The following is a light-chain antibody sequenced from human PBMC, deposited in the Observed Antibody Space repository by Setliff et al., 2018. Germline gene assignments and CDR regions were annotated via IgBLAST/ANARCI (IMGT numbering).Light chain of an antibody. CDR1: SRDVGGFNF. CDR2: EVS. V-gene: IGLV2-8*01. CDR3: SSYAGNYIYV. Sequence: QSVLTQPPSASGSPGQSVAISCTGTSRDVGGFNFVSWYQQHPGKAPKLIIYEVSERPSGVPDRFSGSKSGNTASLTVSGLQAEDEADYYCSSYAGNYIYVFGSGTKVTVL. J-gene: IGLJ1*01.